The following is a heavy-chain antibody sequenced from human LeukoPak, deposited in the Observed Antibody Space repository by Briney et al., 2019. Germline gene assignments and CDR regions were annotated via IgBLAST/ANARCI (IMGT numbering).Heavy chain of an antibody. D-gene: IGHD5-18*01. J-gene: IGHJ6*03. Sequence: PSETPSLTCTVSGGSISSGSYYWSWIRQPAGKGLEWIGRIYTSGSTNYNPSLKSRVTISVDTSKNQFSLKLSSVTAADTAVYYCAHTATLYYYYYMDVWGKGTTVTVSS. V-gene: IGHV4-61*02. CDR1: GGSISSGSYY. CDR3: AHTATLYYYYYMDV. CDR2: IYTSGST.